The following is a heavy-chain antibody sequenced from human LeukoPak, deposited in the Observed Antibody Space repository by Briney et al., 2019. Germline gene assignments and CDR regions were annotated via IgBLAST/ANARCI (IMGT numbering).Heavy chain of an antibody. Sequence: SETLSLTCTVSGYSISSSSYYWGWIRQPPGRGPEWIGSIFYSGRTYYNPSLKSRVTISVDTSKNQFSLKLSSVIAADTAVYYCVRVEYSRQVDYWGQGTLVTVSS. D-gene: IGHD6-6*01. CDR2: IFYSGRT. CDR1: GYSISSSSYY. CDR3: VRVEYSRQVDY. V-gene: IGHV4-39*07. J-gene: IGHJ4*02.